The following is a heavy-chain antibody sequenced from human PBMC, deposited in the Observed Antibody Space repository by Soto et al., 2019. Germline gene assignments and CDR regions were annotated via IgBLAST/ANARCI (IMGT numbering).Heavy chain of an antibody. V-gene: IGHV3-23*01. J-gene: IGHJ4*02. Sequence: GGSLRLSCAASGFSFSTYAMSWVRQAPGKGLEWVAAIGFSGHTTYYADSVKGRFSISRDNSKNTLYLQLNSLRAEDTAVFYCVKVGSRSQKQAAAQWAVGIDYWGQGTLVTVSS. CDR1: GFSFSTYA. CDR3: VKVGSRSQKQAAAQWAVGIDY. CDR2: IGFSGHTT. D-gene: IGHD6-13*01.